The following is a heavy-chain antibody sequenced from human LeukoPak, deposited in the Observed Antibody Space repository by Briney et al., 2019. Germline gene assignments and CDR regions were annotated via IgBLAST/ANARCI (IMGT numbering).Heavy chain of an antibody. D-gene: IGHD2-2*01. Sequence: GGSLRLSCAASGFTFSSYAIHWVRQAPGKGLEWVAVISYDGSNKYYADSVKGRFTISRDNSKNTLYLQMNSLRAEDTAVYYCAREDIVVVPAATPGAFDIWGQGTMVTVSS. J-gene: IGHJ3*02. CDR1: GFTFSSYA. CDR2: ISYDGSNK. CDR3: AREDIVVVPAATPGAFDI. V-gene: IGHV3-30*01.